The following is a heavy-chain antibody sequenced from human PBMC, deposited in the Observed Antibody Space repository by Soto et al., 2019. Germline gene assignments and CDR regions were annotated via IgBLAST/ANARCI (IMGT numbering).Heavy chain of an antibody. D-gene: IGHD3-3*01. V-gene: IGHV3-48*03. CDR3: ARGTYDFWSGYYRDAFDI. Sequence: PGGSLRLSCAASGFTFSSYEMNWVRQAPGKGLEWVSYISSSGSTIYYADSVKGRFTISRDNAKNSLYLQMNSLSAEDTAVYYCARGTYDFWSGYYRDAFDIWGQGTMVTVSS. CDR2: ISSSGSTI. CDR1: GFTFSSYE. J-gene: IGHJ3*02.